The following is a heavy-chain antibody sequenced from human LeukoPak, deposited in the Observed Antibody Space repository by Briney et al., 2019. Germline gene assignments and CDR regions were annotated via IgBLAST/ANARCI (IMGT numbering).Heavy chain of an antibody. Sequence: GGSLRLSCAASGFTFSSYAMHWVRQAPGKGLEWVALISYDGINKYYADSVKGRFTISRDNSKNTLYLQMNSLRADDTAVYYCARDFTPEWFDIHWGQGTLVTVS. J-gene: IGHJ4*02. CDR1: GFTFSSYA. D-gene: IGHD3-3*01. CDR3: ARDFTPEWFDIH. V-gene: IGHV3-30-3*01. CDR2: ISYDGINK.